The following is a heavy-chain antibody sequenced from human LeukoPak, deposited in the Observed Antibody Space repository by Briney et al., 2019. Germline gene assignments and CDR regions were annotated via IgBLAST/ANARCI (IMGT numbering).Heavy chain of an antibody. Sequence: PSETLSLTCTVSGASISSNNYYWGWIRQPPGKGLEWIGSIFYSGTTYYHPSLKSRVTISVDTSKNQFSLKLSSVTAADTAVYYCARDSPSRGYYFDYWGQGTLVTVSS. CDR3: ARDSPSRGYYFDY. CDR2: IFYSGTT. D-gene: IGHD6-6*01. V-gene: IGHV4-39*07. J-gene: IGHJ4*02. CDR1: GASISSNNYY.